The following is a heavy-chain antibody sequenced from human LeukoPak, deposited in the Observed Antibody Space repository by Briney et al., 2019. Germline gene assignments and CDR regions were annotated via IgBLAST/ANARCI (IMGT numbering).Heavy chain of an antibody. D-gene: IGHD1-26*01. V-gene: IGHV4-39*01. Sequence: SETLSLTCTVSGGSISSSSYYWGWIRQPPGKGLEWIGSIYYSGSTYYNLSLKSRVTISVDTSKNQLSLKLSSVTAADTAVYYCARHRAVSVVGNFYFDYWGQGTLVTVSS. J-gene: IGHJ4*02. CDR3: ARHRAVSVVGNFYFDY. CDR2: IYYSGST. CDR1: GGSISSSSYY.